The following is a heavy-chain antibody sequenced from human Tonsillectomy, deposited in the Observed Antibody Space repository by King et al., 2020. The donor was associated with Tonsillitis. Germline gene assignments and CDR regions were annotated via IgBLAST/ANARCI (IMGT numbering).Heavy chain of an antibody. CDR1: AFTFRTYV. V-gene: IGHV3-30*04. J-gene: IGHJ3*02. CDR2: ISYDGKNK. D-gene: IGHD2-2*02. Sequence: VQLVESGGGVVQPGTSLRLSCEVSAFTFRTYVLDWVRQAPGKGLERVAVISYDGKNKVYAESVKGRFTISRDNSKNTLFMQLNSLRPEDTAVYYCAVRRDCSDSNCYNAFYIWGQGTMVTVSS. CDR3: AVRRDCSDSNCYNAFYI.